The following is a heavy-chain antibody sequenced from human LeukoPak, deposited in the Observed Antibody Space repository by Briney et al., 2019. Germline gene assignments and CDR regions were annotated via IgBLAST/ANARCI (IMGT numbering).Heavy chain of an antibody. CDR2: ISAYNGNT. J-gene: IGHJ4*02. V-gene: IGHV1-18*01. D-gene: IGHD2-21*01. CDR3: AREKPRLAYCGGDCPLDY. CDR1: GYTFTSYG. Sequence: GASVKVSCKASGYTFTSYGISWVRQAPGQGLEWMGWISAYNGNTNYAQKFQGRVTITADESTSTAYMELSSLRSEDTAVYYCAREKPRLAYCGGDCPLDYWGQGTLVTVSS.